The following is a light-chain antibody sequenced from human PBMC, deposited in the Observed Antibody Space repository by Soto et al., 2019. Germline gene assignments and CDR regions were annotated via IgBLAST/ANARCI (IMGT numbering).Light chain of an antibody. CDR1: SSDVGGYNF. Sequence: QSVLTHPPSASGSPGQSVTISCTGTSSDVGGYNFVSWYQQYPGKAPKLMIYDVSKRPSGVPDRFSGSKSGNTASLTVSGLQAEDEADYYCSSYAGSNSNNYVFGTGTKVTVL. CDR2: DVS. CDR3: SSYAGSNSNNYV. J-gene: IGLJ1*01. V-gene: IGLV2-8*01.